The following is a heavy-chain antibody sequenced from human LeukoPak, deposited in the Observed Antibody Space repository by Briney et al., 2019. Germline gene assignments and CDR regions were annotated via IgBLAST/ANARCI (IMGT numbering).Heavy chain of an antibody. J-gene: IGHJ6*03. V-gene: IGHV4-59*01. CDR1: GGSINTNY. CDR3: ARAVTGRDRLAYFYYLDV. Sequence: SETLSLTCAVSGGSINTNYWNWIRQSPGKGLECIGDISNIGSTHYNPSLKSRVTISRDTSKNQFSLTLRFVTAADTAVYYCARAVTGRDRLAYFYYLDVWGKGTRVTVSS. CDR2: ISNIGST. D-gene: IGHD6-19*01.